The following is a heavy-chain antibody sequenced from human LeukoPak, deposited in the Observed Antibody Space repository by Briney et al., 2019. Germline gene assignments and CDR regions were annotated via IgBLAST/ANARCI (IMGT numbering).Heavy chain of an antibody. CDR2: IFTSGDT. V-gene: IGHV4-4*07. D-gene: IGHD4-17*01. J-gene: IGHJ6*03. Sequence: SETLSLTCTASGDSINIYYWSWIRQPAGKGLEWIGRIFTSGDTNYNPSLKSGLTLSVDKSKNQFSLKLNSVTAADTAMYYCATSTVTSQNSYHYIDVWGKGTTVTVSS. CDR1: GDSINIYY. CDR3: ATSTVTSQNSYHYIDV.